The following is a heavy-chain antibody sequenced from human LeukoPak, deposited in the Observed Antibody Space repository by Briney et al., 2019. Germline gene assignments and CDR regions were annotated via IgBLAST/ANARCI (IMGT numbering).Heavy chain of an antibody. CDR3: AKGPSEWIQLWLPLDS. J-gene: IGHJ4*02. D-gene: IGHD5-18*01. V-gene: IGHV3-30*02. CDR2: IRYDGSNK. CDR1: GFTFSSYG. Sequence: GGSLRLSCAASGFTFSSYGMHWVRQAPGKGLEWVAFIRYDGSNKYYADSVKGRFTISRDTSKNKLFLQMNSLRAEDTAVYFCAKGPSEWIQLWLPLDSWGQGTLVTVSS.